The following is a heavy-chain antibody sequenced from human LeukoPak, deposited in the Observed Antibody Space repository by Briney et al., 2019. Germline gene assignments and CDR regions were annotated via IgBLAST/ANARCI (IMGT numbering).Heavy chain of an antibody. Sequence: GGSLRLSCAASGFTFSSYWMSWVRQAPGKGLEWVSGINWNGGSTSYADSVKGRFTISRDNAKNSLYLQMNSLRAEDTALYHCARDRGTVTTYMDVWSKGTTVTVSS. J-gene: IGHJ6*03. V-gene: IGHV3-20*01. CDR3: ARDRGTVTTYMDV. CDR2: INWNGGST. D-gene: IGHD4-11*01. CDR1: GFTFSSYW.